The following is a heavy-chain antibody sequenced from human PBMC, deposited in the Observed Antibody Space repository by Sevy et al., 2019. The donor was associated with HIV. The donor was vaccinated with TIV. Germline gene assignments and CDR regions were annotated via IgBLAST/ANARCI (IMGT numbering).Heavy chain of an antibody. CDR3: STSTVTRSAFDI. V-gene: IGHV3-15*07. J-gene: IGHJ3*02. CDR2: IKRKSDGETT. D-gene: IGHD4-17*01. Sequence: GGSLRLSCVASGFTFSNAWMNWVHQAPGKGLEWVGRIKRKSDGETTDYAPPVKGRFTISRDDSETTLYLQMNSLKTEDTAVYYCSTSTVTRSAFDIWGQGTMVTVSS. CDR1: GFTFSNAW.